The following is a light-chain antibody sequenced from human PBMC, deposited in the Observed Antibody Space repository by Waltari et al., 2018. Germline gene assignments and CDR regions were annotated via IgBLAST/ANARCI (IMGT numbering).Light chain of an antibody. Sequence: CRASQTVRATYLAWYQQKPGQAPTLVIHDTSSRATGIPDRFSGSGSGTDFSLTISSLEPEDFAVYYCQQYDISPLTFGGGTRVETK. V-gene: IGKV3-20*01. CDR3: QQYDISPLT. CDR2: DTS. J-gene: IGKJ4*01. CDR1: QTVRATY.